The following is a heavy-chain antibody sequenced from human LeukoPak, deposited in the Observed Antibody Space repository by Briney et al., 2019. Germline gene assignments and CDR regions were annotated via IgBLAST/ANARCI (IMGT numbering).Heavy chain of an antibody. D-gene: IGHD3-10*01. J-gene: IGHJ6*03. Sequence: SETLSLTCTVSGGSISIYYWNWIRQLAGKGLEWIGRIFTSGITNYDPSLKSRVTMSVDTSKNQFSLNLSSVTAADTAVYYCARESSGNYYNPLGYMDVWGKGTTVTVSS. CDR3: ARESSGNYYNPLGYMDV. V-gene: IGHV4-4*07. CDR1: GGSISIYY. CDR2: IFTSGIT.